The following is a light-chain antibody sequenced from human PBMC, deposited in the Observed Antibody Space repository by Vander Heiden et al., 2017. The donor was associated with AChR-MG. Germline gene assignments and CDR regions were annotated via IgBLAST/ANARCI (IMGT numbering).Light chain of an antibody. CDR3: SSYTSSSTPHVV. J-gene: IGLJ2*01. CDR2: DVS. CDR1: SSDVGGYNY. V-gene: IGLV2-14*01. Sequence: QSALTQPASVPGSPGQSITISCTGTSSDVGGYNYVSWYQQHPGKAPKLMIYDVSKRPSGVSNRFSGSKSGNTASLTISGLQAEDEADYYCSSYTSSSTPHVVFGGGTKLTVL.